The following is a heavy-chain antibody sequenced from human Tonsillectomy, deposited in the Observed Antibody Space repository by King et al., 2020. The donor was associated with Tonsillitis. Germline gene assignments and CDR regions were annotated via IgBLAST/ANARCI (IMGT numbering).Heavy chain of an antibody. D-gene: IGHD4-23*01. CDR3: GSTTVVTPNY. V-gene: IGHV3-15*07. CDR2: IKSKTDGGTT. Sequence: VQLVESGGGLVKPGGSLRLSCAASGFTFSNAWMTWVRQAPGKGLEWVGRIKSKTDGGTTDYAAPVKGRFTISRDDSKNTLYLQMNSLQTEDTAVYYCGSTTVVTPNYWGQGTLVTVSS. J-gene: IGHJ4*02. CDR1: GFTFSNAW.